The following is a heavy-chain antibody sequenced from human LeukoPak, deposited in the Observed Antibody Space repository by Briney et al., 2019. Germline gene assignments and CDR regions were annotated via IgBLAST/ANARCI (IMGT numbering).Heavy chain of an antibody. V-gene: IGHV4-30-4*08. CDR2: IYYSGST. J-gene: IGHJ4*02. D-gene: IGHD5-18*01. CDR3: ATSKRGYSYGPDY. CDR1: GGSISSGDYY. Sequence: SETLSLTCTVSGGSISSGDYYWSWIRQPPGKGLEWIGYIYYSGSTYYNPSLKSRVTISVDTSKNQFSLKLSSVTAADTAVYYCATSKRGYSYGPDYWGQGTLVTVSS.